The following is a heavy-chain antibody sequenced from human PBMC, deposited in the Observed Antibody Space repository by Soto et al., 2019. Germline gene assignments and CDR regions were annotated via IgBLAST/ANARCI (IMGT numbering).Heavy chain of an antibody. CDR3: ARYNAESGTYYFDF. CDR2: INHRGSA. Sequence: SETLSLTCAVSGASVSSTYWWSWVRQPPGKGPEWIGEINHRGSANYNPSLKSRVTISVDISKSQFSLRLTSVTAADTAVYYCARYNAESGTYYFDFWGQGALVTVS. J-gene: IGHJ4*02. D-gene: IGHD6-13*01. CDR1: GASVSSTYW. V-gene: IGHV4-4*02.